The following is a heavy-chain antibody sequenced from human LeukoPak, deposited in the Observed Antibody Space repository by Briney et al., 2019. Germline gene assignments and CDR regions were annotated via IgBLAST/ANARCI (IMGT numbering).Heavy chain of an antibody. Sequence: SETLSLTCIVSGDSISSSTYYWGWIRQPPGKGLEWITSIYSSGSTYYNPSLKSRVTISLDTSKNQFSLKLSSVTAADTAVYYCARDSSSSRPNFDYWGQGILVTVSS. CDR3: ARDSSSSRPNFDY. CDR2: IYSSGST. J-gene: IGHJ4*02. V-gene: IGHV4-39*07. D-gene: IGHD6-13*01. CDR1: GDSISSSTYY.